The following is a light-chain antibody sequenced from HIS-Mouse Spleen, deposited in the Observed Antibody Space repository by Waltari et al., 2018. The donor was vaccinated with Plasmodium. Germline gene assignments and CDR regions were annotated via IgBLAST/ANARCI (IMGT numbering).Light chain of an antibody. CDR3: QAWDSSTAV. Sequence: SYELTQPPSVSVSPGQTASITCSGHNLGDQYACWYQQKPGQSPVLVIYQDSKRPSGIPERFSGSNSGNTATLTISGTQAMDEADYYCQAWDSSTAVFGGGTKLTVL. V-gene: IGLV3-1*01. CDR1: NLGDQY. J-gene: IGLJ3*02. CDR2: QDS.